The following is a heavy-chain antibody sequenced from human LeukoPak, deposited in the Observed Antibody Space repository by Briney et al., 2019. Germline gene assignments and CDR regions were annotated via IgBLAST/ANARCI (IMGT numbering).Heavy chain of an antibody. CDR2: IKQDGSEK. D-gene: IGHD2-2*01. Sequence: PGGSLRLSCAASGFTFSSYWMSWVRQAPGKGLEGVANIKQDGSEKYYVDSVKGRFTISRDNAKNSLYLQMNSLRAEDTAVYYCAXXXXYHSSWFDPWGQGTLV. CDR3: AXXXXYHSSWFDP. J-gene: IGHJ5*02. V-gene: IGHV3-7*01. CDR1: GFTFSSYW.